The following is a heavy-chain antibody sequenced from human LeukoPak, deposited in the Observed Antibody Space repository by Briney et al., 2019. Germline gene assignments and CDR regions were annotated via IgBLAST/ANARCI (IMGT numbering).Heavy chain of an antibody. CDR3: ARGDYYDFWSGPQDYFDY. CDR2: INSDGSST. J-gene: IGHJ4*02. CDR1: GFTVSNNY. Sequence: GGSLRLSCAASGFTVSNNYMTWVRQAPGKGLVWVSRINSDGSSTSYADSVKGRFTISRDNAKNTLYLQMNSLRAEDAAVYYCARGDYYDFWSGPQDYFDYWGQGTLVTVSS. V-gene: IGHV3-74*01. D-gene: IGHD3-3*01.